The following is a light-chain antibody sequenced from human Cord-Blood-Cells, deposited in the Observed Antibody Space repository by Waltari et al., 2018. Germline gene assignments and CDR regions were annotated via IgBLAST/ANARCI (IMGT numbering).Light chain of an antibody. CDR3: AAWDDSLSGRV. V-gene: IGLV1-47*01. CDR1: SSNIGSNY. J-gene: IGLJ3*02. CDR2: RNN. Sequence: QSVLTQPPSASGTPGQRVTIPCSGSSSNIGSNYVYWYPQPPGTAPKLLIYRNNQRPSGVPDRFSGSKSGTSASLAISGLRSEDEADYYCAAWDDSLSGRVFGGGTKLTVL.